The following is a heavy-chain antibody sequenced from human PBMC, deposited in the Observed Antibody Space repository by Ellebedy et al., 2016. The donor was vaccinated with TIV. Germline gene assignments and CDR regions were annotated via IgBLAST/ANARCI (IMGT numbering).Heavy chain of an antibody. J-gene: IGHJ4*02. CDR3: ARDHFHCSPNNCAPVTVPNYPAGV. Sequence: GESLKISCAASGFTLSSYIMHWVRQAPGKGREWVAMISNDGTGEFYEDSVKGRFSIYRDNSENTVYLQMNSLRAEDTAVYYCARDHFHCSPNNCAPVTVPNYPAGVWGRGTLVTVSA. V-gene: IGHV3-30-3*01. CDR1: GFTLSSYI. CDR2: ISNDGTGE. D-gene: IGHD2-15*01.